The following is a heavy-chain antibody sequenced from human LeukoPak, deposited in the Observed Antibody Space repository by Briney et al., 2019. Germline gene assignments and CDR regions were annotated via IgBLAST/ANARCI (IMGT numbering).Heavy chain of an antibody. V-gene: IGHV4-38-2*02. D-gene: IGHD6-13*01. J-gene: IGHJ6*03. CDR3: ARADYSSTWSHDYYYMDV. Sequence: PSETLSLTCTVSGYSISSGYYWGWIRQPPGKGLEWIGSIYHSGSTYYNPSLKSRVTISVDTSKNQFSLKLSSVTAADTAVYYCARADYSSTWSHDYYYMDVWGRGTTVTVSS. CDR2: IYHSGST. CDR1: GYSISSGYY.